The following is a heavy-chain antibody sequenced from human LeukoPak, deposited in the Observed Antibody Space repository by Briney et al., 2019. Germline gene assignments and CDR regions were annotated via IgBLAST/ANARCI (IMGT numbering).Heavy chain of an antibody. D-gene: IGHD3-22*01. CDR2: INPNTGGT. Sequence: AAVKVSCKASGYTFTGYYMHWVGQSPGQGLEWLGWINPNTGGTDYAQEFQGRVTMTRDTSISTAYMELSSLRSDDTAVYYCARDGYYYDDSGYFSFWGQGTLVTVSS. CDR1: GYTFTGYY. CDR3: ARDGYYYDDSGYFSF. V-gene: IGHV1-2*02. J-gene: IGHJ4*02.